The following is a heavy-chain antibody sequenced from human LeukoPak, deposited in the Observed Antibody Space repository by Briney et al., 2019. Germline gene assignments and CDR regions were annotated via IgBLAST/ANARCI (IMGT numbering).Heavy chain of an antibody. Sequence: PGGSLRLSCAGFGFIFSDCAIHWVRQASGKGLEWVGRIDTRDKGSATAYAASVRGRFAISGDDSESTAYLQMTGLKTEDTAVYFCTRDGGSWSHLDYWGQGALVTVSS. V-gene: IGHV3-73*01. CDR1: GFIFSDCA. D-gene: IGHD2-15*01. J-gene: IGHJ4*02. CDR2: IDTRDKGSAT. CDR3: TRDGGSWSHLDY.